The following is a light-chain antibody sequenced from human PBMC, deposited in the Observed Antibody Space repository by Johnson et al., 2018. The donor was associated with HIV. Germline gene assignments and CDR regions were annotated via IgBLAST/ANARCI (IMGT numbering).Light chain of an antibody. CDR2: DNN. CDR3: GTWDSSLRGV. Sequence: QSVLTQPPSVSAAPGQKVTISCSGSSYNNGNNYVSWYQQLPGTAPKLLIYDNNKRPSGIPDRFSGSKSCTSATLGITGLQTGDEADYFCGTWDSSLRGVFGTGTKVTVL. J-gene: IGLJ1*01. V-gene: IGLV1-51*01. CDR1: SYNNGNNY.